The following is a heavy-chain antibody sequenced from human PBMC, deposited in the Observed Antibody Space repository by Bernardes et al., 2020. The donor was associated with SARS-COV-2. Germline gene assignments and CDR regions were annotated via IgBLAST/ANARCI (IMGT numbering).Heavy chain of an antibody. CDR2: FAPEDGET. D-gene: IGHD1-7*01. CDR3: ATVWELRVVAFDI. J-gene: IGHJ3*02. Sequence: AAVKVSCKVSGYTLTELSMHWVRQAPGQGLEWMGGFAPEDGETIYAQKFQGRVTMTEDTSTDTAYMELSSLRSEDTAVYYCATVWELRVVAFDIWGQGTMVTVSS. V-gene: IGHV1-24*01. CDR1: GYTLTELS.